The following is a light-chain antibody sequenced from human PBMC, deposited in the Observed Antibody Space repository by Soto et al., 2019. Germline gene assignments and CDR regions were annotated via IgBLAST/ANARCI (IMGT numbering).Light chain of an antibody. CDR1: QSISSY. CDR3: QQSYSTRRT. J-gene: IGKJ4*01. V-gene: IGKV1-39*01. Sequence: DIQMTQSPSSLSASVGDRVTITCRASQSISSYLNWYQQKPGKAPKLLIYAASSLQSGVPSRFSGSGSVTDFTLTISSLQPEDFATYYCQQSYSTRRTFGGGNKVEIK. CDR2: AAS.